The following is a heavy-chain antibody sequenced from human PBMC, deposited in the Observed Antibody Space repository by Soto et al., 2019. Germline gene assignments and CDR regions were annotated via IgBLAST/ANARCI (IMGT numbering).Heavy chain of an antibody. CDR2: ISDSGGSA. V-gene: IGHV3-23*01. J-gene: IGHJ4*02. Sequence: EVQLLESGGGLVQPGGSLRLSCAASGFTFSSYAMNWVRQAPGKGLEWVSVISDSGGSAYYADSVKGRFTISRDNCKNTLPLHNIRLTVEESAVSYCAKDGFSGSGNYSLDYWGQGTLVTVSS. CDR1: GFTFSSYA. CDR3: AKDGFSGSGNYSLDY. D-gene: IGHD3-10*01.